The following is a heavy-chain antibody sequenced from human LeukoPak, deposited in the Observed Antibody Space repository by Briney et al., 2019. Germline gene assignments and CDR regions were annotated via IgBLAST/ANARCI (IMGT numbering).Heavy chain of an antibody. J-gene: IGHJ5*02. Sequence: GASVKVSCKASGGTFSSYAISWVRQAPGQGLEWMGGITPIFGTANYAQKFQGRVTITADESTSTAYMELSSLRSEDTAVYYCARDWAKIRGYYDSSGYQNWFDPWGQGTLVTVSS. D-gene: IGHD3-22*01. CDR3: ARDWAKIRGYYDSSGYQNWFDP. CDR2: ITPIFGTA. V-gene: IGHV1-69*13. CDR1: GGTFSSYA.